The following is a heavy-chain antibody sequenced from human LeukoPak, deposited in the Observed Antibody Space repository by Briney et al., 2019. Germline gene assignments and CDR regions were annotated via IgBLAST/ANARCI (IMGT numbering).Heavy chain of an antibody. V-gene: IGHV1-69*13. CDR3: ARDKSTYYYDSSGYYSCDY. Sequence: ASVKVSCKASGGTFSSYVISWVRQAPGQGLEWMGGIIPIFGTANYAQKFQGRVTITADESTSTAYMELSSLRSEDTAVYYCARDKSTYYYDSSGYYSCDYWGQGTLVTVSS. J-gene: IGHJ4*02. D-gene: IGHD3-22*01. CDR1: GGTFSSYV. CDR2: IIPIFGTA.